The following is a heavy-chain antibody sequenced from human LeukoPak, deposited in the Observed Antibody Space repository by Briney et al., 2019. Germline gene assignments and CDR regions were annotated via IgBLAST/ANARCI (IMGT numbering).Heavy chain of an antibody. CDR2: TYYRSKWYN. CDR3: ARGGFKGYYDSSGRPGAFDI. CDR1: GDSVSSNSAA. D-gene: IGHD3-22*01. V-gene: IGHV6-1*01. J-gene: IGHJ3*02. Sequence: SQTLSLTCAISGDSVSSNSAAWNWIRQSPSRGLEWLGSTYYRSKWYNDYAVSVKSRITINPDTSKNQFSLQLNSVTPEDTAVYYCARGGFKGYYDSSGRPGAFDIWGQGTMVTVSS.